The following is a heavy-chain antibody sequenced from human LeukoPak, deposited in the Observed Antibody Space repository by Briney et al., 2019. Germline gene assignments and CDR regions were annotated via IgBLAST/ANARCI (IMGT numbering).Heavy chain of an antibody. Sequence: PSETLSLTCTVSGGSISTYFWSWIRQHPGKGLEWIGYIHYIGSTYFNPSLKSRVTISVDTSKNHFSLKLNSVTAADTAVYYCARDSTAYGAFDIWGQGTMVTVSS. CDR1: GGSISTYF. CDR3: ARDSTAYGAFDI. V-gene: IGHV4-59*06. D-gene: IGHD3-9*01. J-gene: IGHJ3*02. CDR2: IHYIGST.